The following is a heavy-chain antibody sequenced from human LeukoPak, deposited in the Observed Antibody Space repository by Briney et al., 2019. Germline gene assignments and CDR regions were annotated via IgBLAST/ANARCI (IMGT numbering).Heavy chain of an antibody. J-gene: IGHJ5*02. CDR3: AKDRYDYVWGSYRHNWFDP. CDR2: IRYDGSNK. Sequence: GGSLRLSCAASGFTFSSYGMHWVRQAPGKGLEWVAFIRYDGSNKYYADSVKGRFTISRDNSKNTLYLQMNSLRAEDTAVYYCAKDRYDYVWGSYRHNWFDPWGQGTLVTVSS. CDR1: GFTFSSYG. D-gene: IGHD3-16*02. V-gene: IGHV3-30*02.